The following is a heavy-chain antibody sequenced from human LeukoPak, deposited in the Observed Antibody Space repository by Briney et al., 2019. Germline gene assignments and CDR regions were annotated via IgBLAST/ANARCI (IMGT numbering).Heavy chain of an antibody. CDR1: GFSFSSHA. Sequence: PGGSLRLSCSASGFSFSSHAMHWVRQAPGRGLEYVSTISSNGDNTFYAASVKGRFTISRDNSKNTLYLQMSSLRAEDTAFYYCAKDSSSWYNFDYWGQRTLVTVSS. J-gene: IGHJ4*02. CDR3: AKDSSSWYNFDY. CDR2: ISSNGDNT. D-gene: IGHD6-13*01. V-gene: IGHV3-64D*06.